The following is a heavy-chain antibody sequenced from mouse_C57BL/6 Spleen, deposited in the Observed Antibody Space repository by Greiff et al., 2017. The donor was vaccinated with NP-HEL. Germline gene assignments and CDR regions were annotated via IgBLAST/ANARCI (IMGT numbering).Heavy chain of an antibody. CDR3: ARSGLRYFDV. D-gene: IGHD2-4*01. V-gene: IGHV1-63*01. CDR1: GYTFTNYW. J-gene: IGHJ1*03. CDR2: IYPGGGYT. Sequence: VQVVESGAELVRPGTSVKMSCKASGYTFTNYWIGWAKQRPGHGLEWIGDIYPGGGYTNYNEKFKGKATLTADKSSSTAYMQFSSLTSEDSAIYYCARSGLRYFDVWGTGTTVTVSS.